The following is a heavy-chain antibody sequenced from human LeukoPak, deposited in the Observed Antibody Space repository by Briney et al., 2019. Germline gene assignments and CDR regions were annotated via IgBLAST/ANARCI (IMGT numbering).Heavy chain of an antibody. D-gene: IGHD5-24*01. V-gene: IGHV3-21*01. CDR2: ISSSSSYI. Sequence: PGGSLRLSCAASGFTFSSYSMNWVRQAPGKGLEWVSSISSSSSYIYYADSVKGRFTISRDNAKNSLYLQMNSLRAEDTAVYYRARERKGDGSFDYWGQGTLVTVSS. CDR3: ARERKGDGSFDY. J-gene: IGHJ4*02. CDR1: GFTFSSYS.